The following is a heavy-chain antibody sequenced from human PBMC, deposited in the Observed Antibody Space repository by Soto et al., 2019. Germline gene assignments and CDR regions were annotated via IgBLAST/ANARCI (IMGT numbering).Heavy chain of an antibody. CDR1: GGSISSSSYY. Sequence: QLQLQESGPGLVKPSGTLSLTCTVSGGSISSSSYYWGWIRQPPGKGLEWIGSIYYSGSTYYNPSLKSRVTISVDTSKNQFSLKLSSVTAADTAVYYCARHSRIAVAGIFDYWGQGTLVTVSS. V-gene: IGHV4-39*01. D-gene: IGHD6-19*01. CDR3: ARHSRIAVAGIFDY. CDR2: IYYSGST. J-gene: IGHJ4*02.